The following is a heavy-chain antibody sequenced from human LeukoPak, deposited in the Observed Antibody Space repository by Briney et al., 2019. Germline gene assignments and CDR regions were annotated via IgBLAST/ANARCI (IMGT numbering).Heavy chain of an antibody. CDR2: IRTEAYDGAT. D-gene: IGHD3-16*01. V-gene: IGHV3-49*04. CDR3: TRTFGYYYFYMDV. J-gene: IGHJ6*03. CDR1: GFTFGDYA. Sequence: GGSLRLSCAVSGFTFGDYAMSWVRHAPGTGLEWVCFIRTEAYDGATDYGASVKGRFNISRDDSKNIAYLQMNSLNTEDTAVYYCTRTFGYYYFYMDVWGKGTTVIVSS.